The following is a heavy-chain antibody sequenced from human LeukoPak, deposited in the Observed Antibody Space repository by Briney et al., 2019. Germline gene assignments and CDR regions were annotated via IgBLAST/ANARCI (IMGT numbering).Heavy chain of an antibody. Sequence: ASVKVSCKASGYTFTSYYMHWVRQARGQHLEWIAWIVVGSGNTNYAQKFQERLILTRDMATRTVYMELSSLSSEDTAVYYCAAGRDLQIFAALDFWGQGTMVTVSS. CDR3: AAGRDLQIFAALDF. CDR2: IVVGSGNT. J-gene: IGHJ3*01. V-gene: IGHV1-58*02. CDR1: GYTFTSYY. D-gene: IGHD3-3*01.